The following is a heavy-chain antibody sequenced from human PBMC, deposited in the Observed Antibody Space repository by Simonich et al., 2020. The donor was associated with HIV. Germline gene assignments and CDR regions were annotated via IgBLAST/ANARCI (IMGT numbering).Heavy chain of an antibody. CDR3: ARESSSWFDYYYGMDV. J-gene: IGHJ6*02. CDR2: ISSRSSYI. D-gene: IGHD6-13*01. CDR1: GFTFSSYT. V-gene: IGHV3-21*01. Sequence: EVQLVESGGGLVKPGGSLRLSCAASGFTFSSYTVNWVRQSPGKGLEWVSSISSRSSYIYYADSVKGRFTISRDNAKNSLYLEMNSLRAEDTAVYYCARESSSWFDYYYGMDVWGQGTTVTVSS.